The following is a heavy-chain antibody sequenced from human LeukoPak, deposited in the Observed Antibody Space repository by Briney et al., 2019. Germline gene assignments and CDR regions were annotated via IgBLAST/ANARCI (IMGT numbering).Heavy chain of an antibody. D-gene: IGHD2-15*01. V-gene: IGHV1-2*02. Sequence: GASVKVSCKASGYTFTGYYMHWVRQAPGQGLEWMGWINPNSAGTNYAQKFQGRVTMTRDTSISTAYMELSRLRSDDTAVYYCARVGGGYCSGGSCYWIVAAAFDIWGQGTMVTVSS. J-gene: IGHJ3*02. CDR3: ARVGGGYCSGGSCYWIVAAAFDI. CDR2: INPNSAGT. CDR1: GYTFTGYY.